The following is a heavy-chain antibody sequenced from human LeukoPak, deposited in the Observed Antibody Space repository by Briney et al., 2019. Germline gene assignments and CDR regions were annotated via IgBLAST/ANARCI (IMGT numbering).Heavy chain of an antibody. CDR2: IIPIFGTA. V-gene: IGHV1-69*05. CDR3: AREEDWGQYWYFDL. J-gene: IGHJ2*01. Sequence: SVKVSCKASGGTFGSYAISWVRQAPGQGLEWMGRIIPIFGTANYAQKFQGRVTITTDESTSTAYMELSSLRSEDTAVYYCAREEDWGQYWYFDLWGRGTLVTVSS. D-gene: IGHD3/OR15-3a*01. CDR1: GGTFGSYA.